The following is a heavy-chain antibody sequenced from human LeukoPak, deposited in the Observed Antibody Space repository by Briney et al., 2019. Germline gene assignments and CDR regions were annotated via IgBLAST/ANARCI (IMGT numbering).Heavy chain of an antibody. CDR1: GGSISSSSYY. CDR3: ARVGYCSSTSCYFGDHYYGMDV. CDR2: IHYSGST. D-gene: IGHD2-2*01. Sequence: SETLSLTCTVSGGSISSSSYYWGWIRQPPGKGLEWIGSIHYSGSTYYNPSLKSRVTISVDTSKNQFSLKLSSVTAADTAVYYCARVGYCSSTSCYFGDHYYGMDVWGQGTTVTVSS. J-gene: IGHJ6*02. V-gene: IGHV4-39*01.